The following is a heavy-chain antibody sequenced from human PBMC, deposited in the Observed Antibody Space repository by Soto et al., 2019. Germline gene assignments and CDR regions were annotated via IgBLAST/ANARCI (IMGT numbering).Heavy chain of an antibody. V-gene: IGHV4-39*01. CDR2: GYHGGNT. CDR1: GGSISSNSYY. J-gene: IGHJ4*02. Sequence: QLQLQESGPGLVKPSETQSLTCTVSGGSISSNSYYWAWIRQPPGKGLEWIGSGYHGGNTYYNPSHKSRVTISVDTSTNQFSLKLNSVTAADTAEYYCARHLSGYGYLYFEYWGQGILVTVSS. D-gene: IGHD5-18*01. CDR3: ARHLSGYGYLYFEY.